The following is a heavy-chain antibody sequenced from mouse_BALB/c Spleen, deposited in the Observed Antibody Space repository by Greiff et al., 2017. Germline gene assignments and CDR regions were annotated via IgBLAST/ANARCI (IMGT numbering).Heavy chain of an antibody. Sequence: VQLQHSGAELVKPGASVKLSCTASGFNIKDTYMHWVKQRPEQGLEWIGRIDPANGNTKYDPKFQGKATITADTSSNTAYLQLSSLTSEDTAVYYCARDYYGSSFWGRGTLVTVSA. V-gene: IGHV14-3*02. CDR3: ARDYYGSSF. CDR2: IDPANGNT. CDR1: GFNIKDTY. J-gene: IGHJ3*01. D-gene: IGHD1-1*01.